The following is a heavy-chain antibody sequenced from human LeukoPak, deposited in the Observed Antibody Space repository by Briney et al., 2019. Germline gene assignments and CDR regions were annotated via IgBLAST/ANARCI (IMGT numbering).Heavy chain of an antibody. V-gene: IGHV4-31*03. CDR1: GGSISSGGYY. D-gene: IGHD1-1*01. CDR3: ARVTGTTSRWFDP. J-gene: IGHJ5*02. CDR2: IYYSGST. Sequence: SETLSLTCTVSGGSISSGGYYWSWIRRHPGKGLEWIGYIYYSGSTYYNPSLKSRVTISVDTSKNQFSLKLSSVTAADTAVYYCARVTGTTSRWFDPWGQGTLVTVSS.